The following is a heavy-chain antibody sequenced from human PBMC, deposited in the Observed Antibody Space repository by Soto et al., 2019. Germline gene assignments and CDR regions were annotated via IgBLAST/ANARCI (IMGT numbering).Heavy chain of an antibody. CDR3: AKEGGQWLVPFDY. Sequence: GGSLILSCAASGFTFSSYFMHWVRQAPGKGLEWVAVISYDGSNKYYADSVKGRFTISRDNSKNTLYLQMNSLRAEDTAVYYCAKEGGQWLVPFDYWGQGTLVTVSS. J-gene: IGHJ4*02. CDR1: GFTFSSYF. V-gene: IGHV3-30*18. D-gene: IGHD6-19*01. CDR2: ISYDGSNK.